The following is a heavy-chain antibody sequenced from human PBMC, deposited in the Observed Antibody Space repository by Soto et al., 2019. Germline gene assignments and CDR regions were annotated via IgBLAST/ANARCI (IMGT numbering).Heavy chain of an antibody. CDR2: IWYDGSNK. Sequence: GGSLRLSCAASGFTFSSYCMHWVRQAPGKGLEWVAVIWYDGSNKYYADSVKGRFTISRGNSKNTLYLQMNSLRAEDTAVYYCARDQVGTVTSFGGMDVWGQATTVTVSS. V-gene: IGHV3-33*01. D-gene: IGHD4-17*01. CDR1: GFTFSSYC. CDR3: ARDQVGTVTSFGGMDV. J-gene: IGHJ6*02.